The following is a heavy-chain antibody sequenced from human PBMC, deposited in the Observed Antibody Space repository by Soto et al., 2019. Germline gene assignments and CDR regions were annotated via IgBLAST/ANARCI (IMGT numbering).Heavy chain of an antibody. D-gene: IGHD6-13*01. CDR2: IDPSDSYT. CDR1: GYSFTSYW. Sequence: GESLKISCKGSGYSFTSYWISWVRQMPGKGLEWMGRIDPSDSYTNYSPSFQGHVTISADKSISAAYLQWSSLKASDTAMYYCARNLVSGAADGFDYWGQGNLVTVSS. V-gene: IGHV5-10-1*01. CDR3: ARNLVSGAADGFDY. J-gene: IGHJ4*02.